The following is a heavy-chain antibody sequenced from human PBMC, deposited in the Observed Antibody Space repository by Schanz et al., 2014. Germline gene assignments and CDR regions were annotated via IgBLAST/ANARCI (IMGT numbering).Heavy chain of an antibody. V-gene: IGHV1-18*01. J-gene: IGHJ6*02. CDR2: ISVYHGHT. Sequence: QVQLVQSGAEVMKPGSSVKVSCKASGGTFSSYTINWVRQAPGQGLEWMGWISVYHGHTKYAEKVHGRVTMTTDTSTSTAYMELRSLISDDTAVYYCVRDAGWAFGDYHGMDVWGQGTSVTVSS. D-gene: IGHD3-10*01. CDR3: VRDAGWAFGDYHGMDV. CDR1: GGTFSSYT.